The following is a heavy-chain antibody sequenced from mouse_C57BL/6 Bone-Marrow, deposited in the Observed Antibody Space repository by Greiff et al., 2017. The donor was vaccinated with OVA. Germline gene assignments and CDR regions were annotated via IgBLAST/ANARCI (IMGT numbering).Heavy chain of an antibody. D-gene: IGHD2-3*01. J-gene: IGHJ1*03. Sequence: QVQLQQPGADLVKPGASVKVSCTASGYTFTSYWMPWVQQRPGQGLEWIGRIHPSDSDTHSNQKLKGKVTLTVDKASSTAYMQLISLTSEDSAVYYCAIKEGYFPSVWGTGTTVTVSS. CDR3: AIKEGYFPSV. CDR1: GYTFTSYW. CDR2: IHPSDSDT. V-gene: IGHV1-74*01.